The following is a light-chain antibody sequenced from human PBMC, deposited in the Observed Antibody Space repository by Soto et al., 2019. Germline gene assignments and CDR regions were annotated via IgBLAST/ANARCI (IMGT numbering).Light chain of an antibody. CDR2: DAY. CDR3: QWRSTWPRT. Sequence: EIVLTQSPATLSLSPGERATLSCRASQSFGDDLSWYQQKPGQAPRLLMYDAYNKAAGIPGRFSGSGSGTDSTLTISSLEPEDFAVYCCQWRSTWPRTFGQGTKVEIK. CDR1: QSFGDD. J-gene: IGKJ1*01. V-gene: IGKV3-11*01.